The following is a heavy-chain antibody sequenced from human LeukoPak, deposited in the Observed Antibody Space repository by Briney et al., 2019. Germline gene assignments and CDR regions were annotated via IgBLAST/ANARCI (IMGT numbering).Heavy chain of an antibody. J-gene: IGHJ4*02. CDR1: GYTFTGYY. V-gene: IGHV1-2*02. Sequence: ASVKVSCKASGYTFTGYYMHWVRQAPGQGLEWMGWINPNSGGTNYAQKLQGRVTMTTDTSTSTAYMELRSLRSDDTAVYYCARVKMYCDILTGYYRYGFVLDYWGQGTLVTVSS. CDR2: INPNSGGT. D-gene: IGHD3-9*01. CDR3: ARVKMYCDILTGYYRYGFVLDY.